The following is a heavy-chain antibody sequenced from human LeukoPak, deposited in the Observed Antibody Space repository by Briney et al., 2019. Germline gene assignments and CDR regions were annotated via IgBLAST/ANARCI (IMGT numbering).Heavy chain of an antibody. CDR1: GGSFSGYY. Sequence: SETLSLTCAVYGGSFSGYYWSWIRQPPGKGQEWIGEINHSGSTNYNPSLKSRVTISVDTSKNQFSLKLSSVTAADTAVYYCARVEATVTTWYFDYWGQGTLVTVSS. V-gene: IGHV4-34*01. D-gene: IGHD4-17*01. CDR3: ARVEATVTTWYFDY. CDR2: INHSGST. J-gene: IGHJ4*02.